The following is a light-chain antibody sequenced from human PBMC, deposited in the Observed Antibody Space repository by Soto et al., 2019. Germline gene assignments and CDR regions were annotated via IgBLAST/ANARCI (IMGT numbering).Light chain of an antibody. CDR1: SSNIGSNT. CDR2: SNN. CDR3: ATWDDSRNAQGV. V-gene: IGLV1-44*01. Sequence: QSVLTQTPSASGTPGQRVTISCSGSSSNIGSNTVNWYQQLPGTAPKLLIYSNNQRPSGVPDRFSGSKSGASASLAISGLQSEDEADYYCATWDDSRNAQGVFGTGTKVTVL. J-gene: IGLJ1*01.